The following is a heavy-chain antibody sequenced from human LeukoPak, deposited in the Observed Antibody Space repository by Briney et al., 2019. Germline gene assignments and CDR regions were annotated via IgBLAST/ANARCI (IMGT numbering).Heavy chain of an antibody. D-gene: IGHD6-13*01. J-gene: IGHJ3*02. CDR1: RFTFSSYS. CDR2: ISSSSRTI. CDR3: AKDIIRIAAAGTAAFDI. Sequence: GGSLRLSCAASRFTFSSYSMNWVRQAPGKGLEWVSYISSSSRTIYYADSVKGRFTISRDNSKNSLYLQMNSLRAEDTALYYCAKDIIRIAAAGTAAFDIWGQGTMVTVSS. V-gene: IGHV3-48*04.